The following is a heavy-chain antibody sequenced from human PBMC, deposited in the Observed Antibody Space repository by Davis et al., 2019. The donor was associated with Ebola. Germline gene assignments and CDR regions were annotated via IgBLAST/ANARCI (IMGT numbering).Heavy chain of an antibody. D-gene: IGHD3-10*01. CDR2: IIPILGIA. Sequence: AASVKVSCKASGGTFSSYAISWVRQAPGQGLEWMGRIIPILGIANYAQKLQGRVTMTTDTSTSTAYMELRSLRSDDTAVYYCARAVAMVLPYNWFDPWGQGTLVTVSS. J-gene: IGHJ5*02. V-gene: IGHV1-69*04. CDR3: ARAVAMVLPYNWFDP. CDR1: GGTFSSYA.